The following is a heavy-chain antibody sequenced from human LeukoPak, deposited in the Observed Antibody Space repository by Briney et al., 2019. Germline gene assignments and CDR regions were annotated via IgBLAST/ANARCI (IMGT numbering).Heavy chain of an antibody. CDR2: ISASGGTI. V-gene: IGHV3-48*04. Sequence: GGSLRLSCAASGFTFINYGMTWVRQAPGKGLEWVAGISASGGTIYYADSVKGQFTISRDNAKNSLYLQMNSLRAEDTAVYYCARDGDGGNFAFDYWGQGTLVTVSS. CDR1: GFTFINYG. J-gene: IGHJ4*02. D-gene: IGHD4-23*01. CDR3: ARDGDGGNFAFDY.